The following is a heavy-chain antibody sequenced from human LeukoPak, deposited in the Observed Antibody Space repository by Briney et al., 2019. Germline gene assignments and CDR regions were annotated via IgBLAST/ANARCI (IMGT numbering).Heavy chain of an antibody. CDR1: GDSVSSNSAA. V-gene: IGHV6-1*01. J-gene: IGHJ5*02. Sequence: SQTLSLTCAISGDSVSSNSAAWNWIRQSPSRGLEWLGRTYYRSKWYNDYPVSVKSRITINPDTSKNQFSLQLNSVTPEDTPVYYCAREDGSSCYENNWFDPWGQGTLVTVSS. D-gene: IGHD6-13*01. CDR2: TYYRSKWYN. CDR3: AREDGSSCYENNWFDP.